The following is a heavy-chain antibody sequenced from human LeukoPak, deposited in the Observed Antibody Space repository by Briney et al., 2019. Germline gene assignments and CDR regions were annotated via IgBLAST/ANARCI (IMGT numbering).Heavy chain of an antibody. J-gene: IGHJ4*02. CDR1: GSTFSSYW. Sequence: GSLRLSCAASGSTFSSYWMSWVRQPPGKGLEWIGNIYYSGSTYYSASLKSRVTISVDTSKNQFSLKLSSVTAADTAVYYCAREFTFGGVIGYWGQGTLVTVSS. CDR3: AREFTFGGVIGY. V-gene: IGHV4-4*02. CDR2: IYYSGST. D-gene: IGHD3-16*01.